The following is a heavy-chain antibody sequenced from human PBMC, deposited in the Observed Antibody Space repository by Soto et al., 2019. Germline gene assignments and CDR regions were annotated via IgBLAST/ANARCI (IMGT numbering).Heavy chain of an antibody. CDR2: INHSGST. CDR1: GGSFSGYY. V-gene: IGHV4-34*01. CDR3: ARVAYCSSTSCYTLFDY. Sequence: SETLSLTCAVYGGSFSGYYWSWIRQPPGKGLEWIGEINHSGSTNYNPSLKSRVTISVDTSKNQFSLKLSSVTAADTAVYYCARVAYCSSTSCYTLFDYWGQGTLVTVSS. D-gene: IGHD2-2*02. J-gene: IGHJ4*02.